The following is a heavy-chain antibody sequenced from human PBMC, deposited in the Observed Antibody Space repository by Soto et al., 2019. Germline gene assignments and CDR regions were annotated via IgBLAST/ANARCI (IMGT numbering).Heavy chain of an antibody. CDR1: GFSLSTRGVG. CDR3: AHRPRGYTYHFDY. D-gene: IGHD5-18*01. J-gene: IGHJ4*02. V-gene: IGHV2-5*02. Sequence: QITLKESGPTLVKPTQTLTLTCTFSGFSLSTRGVGVGWIRQPPGKALEWLALIYWDDDEGYSPSLKSRLTITKDTSTNQVVLIMTNMDPVDTATYYCAHRPRGYTYHFDYWGQGTLVTVSS. CDR2: IYWDDDE.